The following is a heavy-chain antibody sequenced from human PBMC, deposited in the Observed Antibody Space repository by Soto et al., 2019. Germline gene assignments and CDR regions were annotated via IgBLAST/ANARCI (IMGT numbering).Heavy chain of an antibody. V-gene: IGHV3-21*01. CDR1: GFTFSSYS. CDR3: ARYRRIAVAGLGDAFDI. Sequence: PGGSLRLSCAASGFTFSSYSMSWVRQAPGKGLEWVSSISSSSSYIYYADSVKGRFTISRDNAKNSLYLQINSLRAEDTAVYYCARYRRIAVAGLGDAFDIWGQGTMVTVSS. D-gene: IGHD6-19*01. J-gene: IGHJ3*02. CDR2: ISSSSSYI.